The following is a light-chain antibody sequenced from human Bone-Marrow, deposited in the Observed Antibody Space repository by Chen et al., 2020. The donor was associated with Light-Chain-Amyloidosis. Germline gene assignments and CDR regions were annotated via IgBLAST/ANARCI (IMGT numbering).Light chain of an antibody. CDR2: DNN. CDR1: SSNIGNNY. V-gene: IGLV1-51*01. CDR3: GTWDSILSGDPWV. J-gene: IGLJ3*02. Sequence: QSVLTQPPSVSAAPGQKVTISCSGSSSNIGNNYVSWYQQLPGTAPKLLIYDNNKRPSGIPDRFSGSKSGTSATLGITGLQTGDEADYYCGTWDSILSGDPWVFGGGTKLTVL.